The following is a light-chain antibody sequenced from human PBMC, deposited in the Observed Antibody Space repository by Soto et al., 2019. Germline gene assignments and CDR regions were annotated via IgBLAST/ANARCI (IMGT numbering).Light chain of an antibody. Sequence: QSVLTQPASVSGSPGQSITISCTGTSSDVGNYNLVSRYQQHPGKAPKLMIYEVSKRPSGVSNRFSGSKSGNTASLTISGLQAEDEADYYCCSYAGSSTPLIFGTGTKLTVL. J-gene: IGLJ1*01. CDR2: EVS. V-gene: IGLV2-23*02. CDR1: SSDVGNYNL. CDR3: CSYAGSSTPLI.